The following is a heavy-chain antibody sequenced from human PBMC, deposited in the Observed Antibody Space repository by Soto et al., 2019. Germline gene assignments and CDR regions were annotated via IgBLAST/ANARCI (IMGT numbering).Heavy chain of an antibody. CDR2: ISYDGSNK. Sequence: VQLVESGGGLVQTGGSLRLSCAASGFTFSSYAMHWVRQAPGKGLEWVAVISYDGSNKYYADSVKGRFTISRDNSKNTLYLQMNSLRAEDTAVYYCARDQGPYDFWSGYYTYYYGMDVWGQGTTVTVSS. V-gene: IGHV3-30-3*01. D-gene: IGHD3-3*01. CDR1: GFTFSSYA. CDR3: ARDQGPYDFWSGYYTYYYGMDV. J-gene: IGHJ6*02.